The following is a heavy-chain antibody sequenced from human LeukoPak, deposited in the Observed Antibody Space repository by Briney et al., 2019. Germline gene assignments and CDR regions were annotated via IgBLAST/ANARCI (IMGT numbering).Heavy chain of an antibody. CDR3: ARFTGTTETVDY. V-gene: IGHV4-31*03. CDR2: IYYSGST. J-gene: IGHJ4*02. D-gene: IGHD4-17*01. CDR1: GGSISSGGYC. Sequence: SQTLSLTCTVSGGSISSGGYCWGWVRQHPGRGLEWIGHIYYSGSTYYNPSLKSRVTISVDTSKNQFSLKLSSVTAADTAVYYCARFTGTTETVDYWGQGTLVTVSS.